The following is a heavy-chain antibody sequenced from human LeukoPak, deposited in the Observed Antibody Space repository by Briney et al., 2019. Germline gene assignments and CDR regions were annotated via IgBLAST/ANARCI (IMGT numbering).Heavy chain of an antibody. Sequence: GGSLRLSCAASGFTSSSYAMHWVRQAPGKGLEWVAVISYDESNKYYADSVKGRFTISRDNSKNTLYLQMNSLRAEDTAVYYCARVGYSNSYDFWGQGTLVTVSS. V-gene: IGHV3-30-3*01. CDR3: ARVGYSNSYDF. D-gene: IGHD5-18*01. CDR1: GFTSSSYA. J-gene: IGHJ4*02. CDR2: ISYDESNK.